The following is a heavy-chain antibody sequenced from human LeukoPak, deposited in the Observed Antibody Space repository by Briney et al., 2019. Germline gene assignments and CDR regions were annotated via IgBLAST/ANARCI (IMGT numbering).Heavy chain of an antibody. CDR2: ISAYNGNT. CDR1: GYTFTSYG. D-gene: IGHD5-18*01. J-gene: IGHJ6*02. CDR3: ARDGSPIQLWSHYYGMDV. Sequence: GASVKVSCKVSGYTFTSYGISWVRQAPGQGLEWMGWISAYNGNTNYAQKLQGRVTMTTDTSTSTAYMELRSLRSDDTAVYYCARDGSPIQLWSHYYGMDVWGQGTTVTVSS. V-gene: IGHV1-18*01.